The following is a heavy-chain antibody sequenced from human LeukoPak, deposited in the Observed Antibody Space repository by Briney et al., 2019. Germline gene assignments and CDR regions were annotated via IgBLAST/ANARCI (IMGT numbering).Heavy chain of an antibody. Sequence: GEPLKISCKGSGYRFTSYWIGWVRQMPGKGLEWMGIIYPGDSDTRYSPSFQGQVTISADKSISTAYLQWSSLKASDTAMYYCARLFRGYSGYSYGYSFGAFDIWGQGTMVTVSS. D-gene: IGHD5-18*01. CDR1: GYRFTSYW. CDR2: IYPGDSDT. V-gene: IGHV5-51*01. J-gene: IGHJ3*02. CDR3: ARLFRGYSGYSYGYSFGAFDI.